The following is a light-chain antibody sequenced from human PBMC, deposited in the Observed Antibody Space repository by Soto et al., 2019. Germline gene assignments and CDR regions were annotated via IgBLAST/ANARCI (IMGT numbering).Light chain of an antibody. V-gene: IGKV3-11*01. CDR3: QQRSNWPRT. CDR2: DAS. CDR1: QSVSSY. Sequence: EMVLTQSPATRSLSPVERATLSCRASQSVSSYLAWYQQKPGQGPRLLIYDASNRATGIPARFSGSGSGTDFTLTISSLEPEDCAVYYCQQRSNWPRTFGQGTKVDIK. J-gene: IGKJ1*01.